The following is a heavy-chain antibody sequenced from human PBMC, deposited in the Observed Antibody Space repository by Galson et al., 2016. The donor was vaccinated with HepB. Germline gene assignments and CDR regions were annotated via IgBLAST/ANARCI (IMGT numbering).Heavy chain of an antibody. CDR2: ISASGGST. V-gene: IGHV3-23*01. J-gene: IGHJ4*02. CDR1: GLTFNSYN. D-gene: IGHD3-3*01. CDR3: TKFRVRSGWGPAGFDY. Sequence: SLRLSCAASGLTFNSYNMNWVRQAPGKGLEWVSGISASGGSTYYADSVKGRFTISRDNSKNTLYLQMNSLRAEDTALYYCTKFRVRSGWGPAGFDYWGQGTLVTVSS.